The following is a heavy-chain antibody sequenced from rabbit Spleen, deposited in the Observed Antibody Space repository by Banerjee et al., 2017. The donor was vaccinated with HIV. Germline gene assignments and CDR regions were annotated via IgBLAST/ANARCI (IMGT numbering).Heavy chain of an antibody. CDR1: GFSFSAGYY. CDR2: IYGGSGGST. V-gene: IGHV1S40*01. J-gene: IGHJ4*01. CDR3: VRGDDSSGNDKDFNL. Sequence: QSLEESGGGLVKPGASLTLTCTASGFSFSAGYYMCWVRQAPGKGLEWIACIYGGSGGSTYYASWAKGRFTISKTSSTSVTMQRPSLTAADTASHLCVRGDDSSGNDKDFNLWGPGTLVTVS. D-gene: IGHD4-1*01.